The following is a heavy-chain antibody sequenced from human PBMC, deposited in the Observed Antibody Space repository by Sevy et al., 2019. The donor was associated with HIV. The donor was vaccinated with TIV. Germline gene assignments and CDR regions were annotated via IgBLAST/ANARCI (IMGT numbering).Heavy chain of an antibody. J-gene: IGHJ5*02. V-gene: IGHV3-23*01. D-gene: IGHD3-3*01. Sequence: GGSLRLSCVASGFRFSAFGMAWVRQAAGEGLEWVSGINGGGGSTYYGNSVKGRSTVSRDNSKNTRYLQMNSLRADDMAVYYSAKAPYYDFWSHNYNNWFDPWGQGTLVTVSS. CDR1: GFRFSAFG. CDR2: INGGGGST. CDR3: AKAPYYDFWSHNYNNWFDP.